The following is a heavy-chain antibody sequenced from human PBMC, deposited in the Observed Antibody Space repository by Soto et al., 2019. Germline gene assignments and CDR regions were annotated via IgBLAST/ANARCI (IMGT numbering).Heavy chain of an antibody. J-gene: IGHJ4*02. V-gene: IGHV3-23*01. CDR2: ISRSGGST. D-gene: IGHD3-16*01. Sequence: GGSLRLSCAASGFTFSSYAMSWVRRAPGKGLEWVSVISRSGGSTCYAHSFKGRFTMSRDKSKSTLYLEMSSLRSEDTAVYYCARGGGLPNWGQGTLVTVSS. CDR1: GFTFSSYA. CDR3: ARGGGLPN.